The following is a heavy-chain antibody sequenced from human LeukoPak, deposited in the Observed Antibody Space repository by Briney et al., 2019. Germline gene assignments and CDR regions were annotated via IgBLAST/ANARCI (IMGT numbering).Heavy chain of an antibody. Sequence: SVKVSCKASGGTFSSYAISWVRQAPGQGLEWMGGIIPIFGTANYAQKFQGRVTITADESTSTAYMELSSLRSEDTAVYYCARATGGFWNHAPFDYWGQGTLVTVSS. CDR1: GGTFSSYA. CDR3: ARATGGFWNHAPFDY. J-gene: IGHJ4*02. V-gene: IGHV1-69*13. CDR2: IIPIFGTA. D-gene: IGHD3-10*01.